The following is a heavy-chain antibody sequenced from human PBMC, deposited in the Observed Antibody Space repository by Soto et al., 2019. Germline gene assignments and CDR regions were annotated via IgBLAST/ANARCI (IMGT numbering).Heavy chain of an antibody. J-gene: IGHJ6*02. CDR2: ISSSSSYI. D-gene: IGHD2-2*01. Sequence: GGSLRLSCAASGFTFSSYSMNWVRQAPGKGLEWVSSISSSSSYIYYADSVKGRFTISRDNAKNSLYLQMNSLRAEDTAVYYCARDHVVVVPAAIAYYGMDVWGQGTTVTVSS. V-gene: IGHV3-21*01. CDR3: ARDHVVVVPAAIAYYGMDV. CDR1: GFTFSSYS.